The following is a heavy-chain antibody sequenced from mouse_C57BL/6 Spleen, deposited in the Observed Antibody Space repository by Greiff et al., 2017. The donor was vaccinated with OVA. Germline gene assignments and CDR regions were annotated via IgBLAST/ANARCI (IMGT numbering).Heavy chain of an antibody. D-gene: IGHD2-5*01. CDR1: GYTFTSYW. V-gene: IGHV1-69*01. J-gene: IGHJ4*01. CDR3: ARYSNAYYYAMDY. CDR2: IDPSDSYT. Sequence: QVQLQQPGAELVMPGASVKLSCKASGYTFTSYWMHWVKQRPGQGLEWIGEIDPSDSYTNYNQKFKGKSTLTVDKSSSTAYMQLSSLTSEDSAVDYCARYSNAYYYAMDYWGQGTSVTVSA.